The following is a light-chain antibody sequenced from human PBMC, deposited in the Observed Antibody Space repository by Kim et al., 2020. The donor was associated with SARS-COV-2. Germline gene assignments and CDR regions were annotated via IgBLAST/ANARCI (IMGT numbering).Light chain of an antibody. J-gene: IGLJ3*02. CDR1: SSDVGGYDY. CDR3: SSYAGSNKWV. Sequence: GQSDTISCTGTSSDVGGYDYVSLYQLHPCNAPKLMIYEVDKRPAGVPDHVSGAKCGNTASLSVSGLQAEDEADYYCSSYAGSNKWVFGGGTQLTVL. V-gene: IGLV2-8*01. CDR2: EVD.